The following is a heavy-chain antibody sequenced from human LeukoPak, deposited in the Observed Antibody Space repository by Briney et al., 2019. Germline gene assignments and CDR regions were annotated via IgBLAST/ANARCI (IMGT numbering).Heavy chain of an antibody. CDR2: ISGSGGST. D-gene: IGHD3-10*01. J-gene: IGHJ4*02. CDR1: GFTFSSYA. Sequence: PGGSLRPSCAASGFTFSSYAMSWVRQAPEKGLEWVSAISGSGGSTYYADSVKGRFTISRDNSKNTLYLQMNSLRAEDTVVYYCAKRSGRTAGRYDYWGQGTLVTVSS. V-gene: IGHV3-23*01. CDR3: AKRSGRTAGRYDY.